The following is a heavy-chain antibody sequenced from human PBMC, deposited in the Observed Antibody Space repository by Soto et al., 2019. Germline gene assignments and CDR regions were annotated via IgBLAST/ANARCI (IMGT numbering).Heavy chain of an antibody. CDR1: GYNFASYR. CDR3: ARTAAAGKYYYGVDV. J-gene: IGHJ6*02. Sequence: GESLKISCKGSGYNFASYRIGWVRQMPGKGLEWMGIIYPADSNTRYSPSFQGQVTISADKSISTTYLQWSSLKASDTAMYYCARTAAAGKYYYGVDVWGQGTTVTVSS. CDR2: IYPADSNT. D-gene: IGHD6-13*01. V-gene: IGHV5-51*01.